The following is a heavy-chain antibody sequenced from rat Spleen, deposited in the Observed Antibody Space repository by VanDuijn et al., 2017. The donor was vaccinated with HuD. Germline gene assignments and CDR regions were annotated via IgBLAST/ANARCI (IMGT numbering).Heavy chain of an antibody. D-gene: IGHD1-12*02. CDR2: MWSGGSA. CDR1: GFSLTTYN. CDR3: TRDHSYWGSYYPGGFAY. Sequence: QVQLKESGPGLVQPSETLSLTCTVSGFSLTTYNVHWVRQPPGKGLEWMGVMWSGGSADYNSALKSRLSISRDTSKNQVFLKVNSLQAEDTAIYFCTRDHSYWGSYYPGGFAYWGQGTLVTVSS. V-gene: IGHV2-45*01. J-gene: IGHJ3*01.